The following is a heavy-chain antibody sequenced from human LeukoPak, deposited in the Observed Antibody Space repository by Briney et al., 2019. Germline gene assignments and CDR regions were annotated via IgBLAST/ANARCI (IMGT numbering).Heavy chain of an antibody. V-gene: IGHV3-74*01. D-gene: IGHD5-18*01. CDR3: VRGQLWSYYHDY. CDR2: IKGDERST. Sequence: GGSLRLSCAASGFTFSNWLHWVRQAPGKGLVWVSRIKGDERSTNYADSVKGRFTISRDNAKNTVYLEMNSLRAEDTAVYYCVRGQLWSYYHDYWGQGTLVTVSS. J-gene: IGHJ4*02. CDR1: GFTFSNW.